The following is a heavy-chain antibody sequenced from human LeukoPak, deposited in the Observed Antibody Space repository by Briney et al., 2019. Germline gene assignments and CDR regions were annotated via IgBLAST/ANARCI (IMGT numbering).Heavy chain of an antibody. D-gene: IGHD5-12*01. V-gene: IGHV1-2*02. CDR2: INPNSGGT. CDR3: ARGYSGYDSHWFDP. J-gene: IGHJ5*02. CDR1: GYTFTGYY. Sequence: ASVKVSCKASGYTFTGYYMHWVRQAPGQGLEWMGWINPNSGGTNYAQKFQGRVTVTRDTSISTAYMELSRLRSDDTAVYYCARGYSGYDSHWFDPWGQGTLVTVSS.